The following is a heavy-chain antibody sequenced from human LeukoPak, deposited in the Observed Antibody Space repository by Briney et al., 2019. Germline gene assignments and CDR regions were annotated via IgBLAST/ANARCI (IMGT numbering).Heavy chain of an antibody. CDR3: ARNYGSGSLGSYYYMDV. CDR2: ISSNGGST. CDR1: GFTFSSYG. Sequence: GGSLRLSCAASGFTFSSYGMSWVRQAPGKGLEHVSAISSNGGSTYYADSVKGRFTISRDNSKNTLYLQMGSLRAEDMAVYYCARNYGSGSLGSYYYMDVWGKGTTVTISS. V-gene: IGHV3-64*02. J-gene: IGHJ6*03. D-gene: IGHD3-10*01.